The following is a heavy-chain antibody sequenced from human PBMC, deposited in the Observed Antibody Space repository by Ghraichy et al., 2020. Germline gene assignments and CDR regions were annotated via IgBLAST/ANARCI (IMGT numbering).Heavy chain of an antibody. CDR3: ARVCRCGWGSDY. CDR1: GFTFSSFW. CDR2: INEGGHGE. J-gene: IGHJ4*02. D-gene: IGHD6-19*01. V-gene: IGHV3-7*03. Sequence: LTCAVSGFTFSSFWMTWVRQAPGKGLEWVANINEGGHGEYYVDSVKGRFTISRDNAKNSLYLQMSSLRVEDTAVYYCARVCRCGWGSDYWGQGILVTVSS.